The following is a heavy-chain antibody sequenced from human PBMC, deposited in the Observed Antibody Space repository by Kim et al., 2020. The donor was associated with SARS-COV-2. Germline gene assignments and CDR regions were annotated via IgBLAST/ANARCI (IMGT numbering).Heavy chain of an antibody. CDR1: GYMFTSYA. V-gene: IGHV7-4-1*02. J-gene: IGHJ4*02. CDR2: INTNTGNP. CDR3: AREMVDAFTTTGN. D-gene: IGHD2-8*01. Sequence: ASVKVSCKASGYMFTSYAMNWVRQAPGQGLEWMGWINTNTGNPTYAKGFTGRFVFSLDTSVSTAYLQISNLKAEDTAVYYCAREMVDAFTTTGNWGQGTLVTVSS.